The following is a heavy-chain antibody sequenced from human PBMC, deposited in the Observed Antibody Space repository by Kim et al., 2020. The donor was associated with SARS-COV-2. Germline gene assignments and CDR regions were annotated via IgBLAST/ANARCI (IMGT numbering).Heavy chain of an antibody. CDR3: TRVPPDYDKFYDALDI. D-gene: IGHD3-22*01. CDR1: GFTFSGSA. J-gene: IGHJ3*02. CDR2: IRSKANNYAT. Sequence: GGSLRLSCAASGFTFSGSAMHWVRQASGKGLEWVGRIRSKANNYATAYALSVKGRFTISRDDSKNTAYLQMNSLKTEDTAVYYCTRVPPDYDKFYDALDIWGEGTMVTVSS. V-gene: IGHV3-73*01.